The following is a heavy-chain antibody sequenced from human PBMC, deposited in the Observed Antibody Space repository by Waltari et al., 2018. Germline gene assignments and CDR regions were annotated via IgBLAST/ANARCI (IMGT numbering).Heavy chain of an antibody. Sequence: EVQLVESGGGLVQPGGSLRLSCAASGFTFSSYWMSWVRQAPGKGLEWVANIKQDGREKYYVDSVKGRFTISRDNAKNSLYLQMNSLRAEDTAVYYCARALTGGAFDYWGQGTLVTVSS. J-gene: IGHJ4*02. CDR3: ARALTGGAFDY. V-gene: IGHV3-7*04. CDR2: IKQDGREK. CDR1: GFTFSSYW.